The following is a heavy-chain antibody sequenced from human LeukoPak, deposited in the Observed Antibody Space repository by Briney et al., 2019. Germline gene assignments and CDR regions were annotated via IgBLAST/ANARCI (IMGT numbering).Heavy chain of an antibody. V-gene: IGHV4-59*01. CDR1: GGSISSYY. J-gene: IGHJ4*02. D-gene: IGHD6-19*01. CDR3: ARGEAYGWYYFDY. CDR2: IYYSGST. Sequence: SETLSLTCAVSGGSISSYYWSWIRQPPGKGLEWIGYIYYSGSTNYNPSLKSRVTISVDTSKNQFSLKLSSVTAADTAVYYCARGEAYGWYYFDYWGQGTLVTVSS.